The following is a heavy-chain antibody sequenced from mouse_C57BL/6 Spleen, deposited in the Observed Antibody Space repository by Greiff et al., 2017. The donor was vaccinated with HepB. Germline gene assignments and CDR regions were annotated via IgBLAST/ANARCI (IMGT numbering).Heavy chain of an antibody. CDR2: ICPRSGNT. J-gene: IGHJ1*03. Sequence: VQLLQSGAELARPGASVKLSCEASGFTFTSYGISWVQQSTGQGLEWIADICPRSGNTYYKENVKGKATLTADKATNTAYMELRSLTSEDSAVYYCARAYYDKWYFDVWGTGTTVTVSS. CDR1: GFTFTSYG. D-gene: IGHD2-10*01. CDR3: ARAYYDKWYFDV. V-gene: IGHV1-81*01.